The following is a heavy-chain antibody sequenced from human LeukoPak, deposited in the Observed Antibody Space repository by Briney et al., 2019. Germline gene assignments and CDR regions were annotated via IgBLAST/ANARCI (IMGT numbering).Heavy chain of an antibody. CDR2: INQNGGEK. Sequence: GGSLRLSCAVSGFTFSEYWMNWVRQAPGKGLEWVASINQNGGEKSYVDSVKGRFTISRDNPRNSLYLQMSSLRAEDTAVYYCARDGTAAGLYFDLWGQGTLVTVSS. CDR3: ARDGTAAGLYFDL. D-gene: IGHD6-13*01. V-gene: IGHV3-7*01. J-gene: IGHJ4*01. CDR1: GFTFSEYW.